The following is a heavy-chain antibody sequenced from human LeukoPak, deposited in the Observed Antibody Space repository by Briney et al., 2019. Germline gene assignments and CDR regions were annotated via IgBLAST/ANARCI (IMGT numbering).Heavy chain of an antibody. Sequence: GESLQISCQGSGYSFTNNWIGWVRQMPGKGLEWMGIIYPSDSDTRYSPSFQGQVTISADKSISTAYLQWSSLKASDTAMYYCARSESHCSSTSCNRNYYYYYGMDVWGQGTTVTVSS. D-gene: IGHD2-2*02. CDR1: GYSFTNNW. CDR2: IYPSDSDT. CDR3: ARSESHCSSTSCNRNYYYYYGMDV. J-gene: IGHJ6*02. V-gene: IGHV5-51*01.